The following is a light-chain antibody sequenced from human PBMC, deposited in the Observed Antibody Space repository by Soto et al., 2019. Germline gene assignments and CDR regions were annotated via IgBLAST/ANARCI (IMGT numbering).Light chain of an antibody. J-gene: IGKJ4*01. CDR1: QSISNY. V-gene: IGKV1-39*01. CDR3: QQSYGTPLT. Sequence: DMEMTQSPSSLSASVGDRVTITCRASQSISNYLNWYQHKPGKVPSLQSGVPTRFSGSGSGTDFTLTINSLQPEDFATYYCQQSYGTPLTFGGGTKIEIK.